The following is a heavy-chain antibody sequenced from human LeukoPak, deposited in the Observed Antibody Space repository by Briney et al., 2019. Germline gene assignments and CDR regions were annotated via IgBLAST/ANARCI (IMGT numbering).Heavy chain of an antibody. J-gene: IGHJ4*02. CDR2: INPNSGGT. D-gene: IGHD2/OR15-2a*01. CDR3: ARTRGTHISMAYLDS. Sequence: ASVKVSCKASGYTFTGYYMHWIRQAPGHGLEWMAWINPNSGGTNSAQKFQGRVTMTRVTSITTAYMELSSLRSDDTAVYYCARTRGTHISMAYLDSWGQGTLVTVSS. CDR1: GYTFTGYY. V-gene: IGHV1-2*02.